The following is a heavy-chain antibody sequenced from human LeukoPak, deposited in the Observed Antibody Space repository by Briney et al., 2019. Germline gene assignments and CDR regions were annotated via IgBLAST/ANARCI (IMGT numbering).Heavy chain of an antibody. D-gene: IGHD6-13*01. CDR3: ARAKMPGIQTAGRVNYFEF. V-gene: IGHV3-13*01. CDR2: IDTAGNT. J-gene: IGHJ4*02. CDR1: EFTFSNYD. Sequence: PGGSLRLSCAASEFTFSNYDMHWVRQATGKGLEWVSTIDTAGNTWYPDSVKDRFTISRENAKNSLTLQMNSLRVGDTAVYYCARAKMPGIQTAGRVNYFEFWGQGTLVTVSS.